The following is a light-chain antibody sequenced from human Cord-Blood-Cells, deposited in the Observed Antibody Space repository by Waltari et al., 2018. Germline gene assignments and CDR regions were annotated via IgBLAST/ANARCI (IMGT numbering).Light chain of an antibody. CDR3: QQYNNWPIT. J-gene: IGKJ5*01. V-gene: IGKV3-15*01. Sequence: ELVLTQSPATLSVSPGERATLSCRASHSVSSNVAWYQQKPGQAPRLLIYGASTRATGIPARFSGSGSGTEFTLTISSLQSEDFAVYYCQQYNNWPITFGQGTRLEIK. CDR1: HSVSSN. CDR2: GAS.